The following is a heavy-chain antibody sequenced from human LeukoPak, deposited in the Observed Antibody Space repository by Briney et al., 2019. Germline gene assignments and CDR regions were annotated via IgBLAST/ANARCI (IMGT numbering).Heavy chain of an antibody. CDR1: GFTFSSYT. D-gene: IGHD3-10*01. Sequence: GKSLRLSCAASGFTFSSYTMHWVRQAPGKGLEWVAFISFNGNEKKYGGSVKGRFTISRDNSKNTLYLQMNSLTAEDTAFYYCAKVPYSDYGSGRPPFMEVWGQGTTVTVYS. CDR2: ISFNGNEK. V-gene: IGHV3-30*04. J-gene: IGHJ6*02. CDR3: AKVPYSDYGSGRPPFMEV.